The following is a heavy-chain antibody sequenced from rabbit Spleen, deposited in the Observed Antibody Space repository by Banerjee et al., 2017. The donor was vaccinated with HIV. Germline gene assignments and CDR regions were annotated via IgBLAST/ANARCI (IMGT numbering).Heavy chain of an antibody. Sequence: QEQLVESGGGLVQPGTSLTLTCTASGFSLTSSYDMCWVRQAPGKGLEWIACIYAGSSNSTYYATWAKGRFTISKTSSTTVTLQMTSLTAADTATYFCARGTNGIGDRAALWGPGTLVTVS. CDR3: ARGTNGIGDRAAL. V-gene: IGHV1S45*01. CDR2: IYAGSSNST. CDR1: GFSLTSSYD. J-gene: IGHJ4*01. D-gene: IGHD2-1*01.